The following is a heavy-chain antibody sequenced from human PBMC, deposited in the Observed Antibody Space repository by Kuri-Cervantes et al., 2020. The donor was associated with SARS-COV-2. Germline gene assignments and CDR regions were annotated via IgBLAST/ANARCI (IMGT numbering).Heavy chain of an antibody. CDR1: GGSISSSSYY. CDR3: ARGEAAAGVWFDP. Sequence: GSLRLSCTVSGGSISSSSYYWGWIRQPPGKGLEWIGSIYYSGSTYYNPSLKSRVTISVDTSKNQFSLKLSSVTAADTAVYYCARGEAAAGVWFDPWGQGTLVTVSS. J-gene: IGHJ5*02. D-gene: IGHD6-13*01. V-gene: IGHV4-39*07. CDR2: IYYSGST.